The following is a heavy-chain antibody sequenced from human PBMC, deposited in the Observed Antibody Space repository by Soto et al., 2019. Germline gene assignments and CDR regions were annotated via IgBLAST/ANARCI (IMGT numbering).Heavy chain of an antibody. D-gene: IGHD1-26*01. V-gene: IGHV5-10-1*01. CDR2: IDPRDSYV. CDR1: GYTFTTFW. CDR3: ARLFSSTTACARWFDP. Sequence: GESLKISCTGFGYTFTTFWISWVCQMPGKGLEWMGRIDPRDSYVNYSPSFQGHVTISLDKSISTAYLQWGSLKASDTAMYYCARLFSSTTACARWFDPWGQGTLVTVSS. J-gene: IGHJ5*02.